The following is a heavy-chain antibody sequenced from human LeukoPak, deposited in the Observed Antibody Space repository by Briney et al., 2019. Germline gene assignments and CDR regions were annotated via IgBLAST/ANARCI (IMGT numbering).Heavy chain of an antibody. CDR3: ARLGLDCSSTSCYFVGFDY. V-gene: IGHV4-4*07. J-gene: IGHJ4*02. CDR2: IYTSGST. D-gene: IGHD2-2*01. Sequence: SGTLSLTCTVSGGSISGYYWSWIRQPAGKGLEWIGRIYTSGSTNYNPSLKSRVTMSVDTSKNQFSLKLSSVTAADTAVYYCARLGLDCSSTSCYFVGFDYWGQGTLVTVSS. CDR1: GGSISGYY.